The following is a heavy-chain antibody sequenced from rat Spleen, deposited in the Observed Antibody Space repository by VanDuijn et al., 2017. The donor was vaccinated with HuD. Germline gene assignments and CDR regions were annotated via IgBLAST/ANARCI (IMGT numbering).Heavy chain of an antibody. V-gene: IGHV3-3*01. CDR3: AKTTVAYYYVMDA. CDR2: LNSAGST. CDR1: FYSITSSYR. D-gene: IGHD1-3*01. J-gene: IGHJ4*01. Sequence: EVQLQESGPGLVKPSQSLSLTCSVTFYSITSSYRWSWVRKFPGNKLEWMGYLNSAGSTYYNPSLRSRISITRDTSKNQFFLQVNSVTTEDTATYYCAKTTVAYYYVMDAWGQGASVTVSS.